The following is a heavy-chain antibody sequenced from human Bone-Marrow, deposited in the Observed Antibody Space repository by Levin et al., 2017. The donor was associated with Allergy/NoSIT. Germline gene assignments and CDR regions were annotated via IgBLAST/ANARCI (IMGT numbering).Heavy chain of an antibody. Sequence: LSFSFSFFPFPPSFLHWVRRVPGKGLVWVSRINGDGRSITYADSVRGRFTISLYPAKNTLYLQMNSLRAEDTAVYYCARGLYASGTYLDSWGQGTLVSVSS. V-gene: IGHV3-74*01. CDR2: INGDGRSI. CDR3: ARGLYASGTYLDS. J-gene: IGHJ4*02. CDR1: FFPFPPSF. D-gene: IGHD3-10*01.